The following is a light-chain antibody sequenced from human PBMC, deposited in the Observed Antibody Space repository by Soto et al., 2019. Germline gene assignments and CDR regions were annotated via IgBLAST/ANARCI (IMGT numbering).Light chain of an antibody. V-gene: IGKV2-28*01. J-gene: IGKJ2*01. Sequence: DLVMTQSPLSLPVTPGEPASISCRSSQSLLHGNGYNYLDWYLQKPGQSPQLLIYLGSNRASGVPDRFSGSASGTDFTLKISRVEAEDVGIYYCMQALQTPFTFGQGTKVEVK. CDR3: MQALQTPFT. CDR1: QSLLHGNGYNY. CDR2: LGS.